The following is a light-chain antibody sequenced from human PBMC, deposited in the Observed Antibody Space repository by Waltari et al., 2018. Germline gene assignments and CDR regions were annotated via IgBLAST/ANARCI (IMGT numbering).Light chain of an antibody. V-gene: IGKV3-15*01. CDR2: ATS. Sequence: IVMTPSPATLSASPGQRATISCRASQSVSSNLAWYQQKPGQAPRLLIYATSTRATGVPDRFSGSGSETEFTLTISSLQSEDFAVYYCQQYNNWPPATFGGGTKVEIK. J-gene: IGKJ4*01. CDR3: QQYNNWPPAT. CDR1: QSVSSN.